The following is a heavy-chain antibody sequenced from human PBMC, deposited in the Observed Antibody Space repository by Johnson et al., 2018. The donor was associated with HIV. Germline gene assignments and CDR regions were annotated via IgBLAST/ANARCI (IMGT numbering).Heavy chain of an antibody. Sequence: VQLVESGGGLVQPGRSLRLSCAASGFTFEDYGMSWVRQAPGKGLEWVSAINWNGGSTGYADSVKGRFTISRDSAKNSLYLQMNSLRAEDTALYYCARGVSSGYYSNAFDVWGQGTMATISS. J-gene: IGHJ3*01. CDR3: ARGVSSGYYSNAFDV. D-gene: IGHD3-22*01. CDR1: GFTFEDYG. CDR2: INWNGGST. V-gene: IGHV3-20*04.